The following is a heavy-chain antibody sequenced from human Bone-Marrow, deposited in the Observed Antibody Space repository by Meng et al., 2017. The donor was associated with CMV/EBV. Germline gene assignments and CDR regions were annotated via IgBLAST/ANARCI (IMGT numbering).Heavy chain of an antibody. Sequence: GESLKISCAASGFTFSSYSMNWVRQAPGKGLEWVSSISSSSSYIYYADSVKGRFTISRDNAKNSLYLQMNSLRAEDTALYYCAKDGQRFLEWSYGMDVWGQGTTVTVSS. CDR2: ISSSSSYI. CDR1: GFTFSSYS. V-gene: IGHV3-21*04. D-gene: IGHD3-3*01. CDR3: AKDGQRFLEWSYGMDV. J-gene: IGHJ6*02.